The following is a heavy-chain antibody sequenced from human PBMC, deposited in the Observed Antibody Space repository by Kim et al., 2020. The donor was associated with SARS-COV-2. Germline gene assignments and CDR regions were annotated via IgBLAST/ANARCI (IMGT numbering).Heavy chain of an antibody. Sequence: GGSLRLSCAASGFTFSSYAMHWVRQAPGKGLEWVAVISYDGSNKYYADSVKGRFTISRDNSKNTLYLQMNSLRAEDTAVYYCARAYGDYGPSVDYWGQGTLVTVSS. V-gene: IGHV3-30-3*01. CDR3: ARAYGDYGPSVDY. CDR1: GFTFSSYA. CDR2: ISYDGSNK. D-gene: IGHD4-17*01. J-gene: IGHJ4*02.